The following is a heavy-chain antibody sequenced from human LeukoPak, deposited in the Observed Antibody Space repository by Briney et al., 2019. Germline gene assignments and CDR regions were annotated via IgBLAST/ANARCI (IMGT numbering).Heavy chain of an antibody. Sequence: GGSLRLSCAASGFTFSTSWMTWIRQAPGKGLEWVASMNQDGSEIHYVDSVKDRFTISRDNAKNSLYLQMNSLRAEDRAVYYCASAISSPNPCYYYYYMDVWGKGTTVTISS. D-gene: IGHD6-13*01. CDR2: MNQDGSEI. CDR1: GFTFSTSW. V-gene: IGHV3-7*01. J-gene: IGHJ6*03. CDR3: ASAISSPNPCYYYYYMDV.